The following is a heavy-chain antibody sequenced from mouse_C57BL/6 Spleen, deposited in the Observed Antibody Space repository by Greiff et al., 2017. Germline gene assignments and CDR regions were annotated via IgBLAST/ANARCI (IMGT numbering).Heavy chain of an antibody. V-gene: IGHV3-6*01. CDR2: ISYDGSN. J-gene: IGHJ3*01. CDR1: GYSITSGYY. D-gene: IGHD2-4*01. Sequence: ESGPGLVKPSQSLSLTCSVTGYSITSGYYWNWIRQFPGNKLAWMGYISYDGSNNYNPSLKNRISITRDTSKNQFFLKLNSVTTEDTATYYCAREDYAWFAYWGQGTLVTVSA. CDR3: AREDYAWFAY.